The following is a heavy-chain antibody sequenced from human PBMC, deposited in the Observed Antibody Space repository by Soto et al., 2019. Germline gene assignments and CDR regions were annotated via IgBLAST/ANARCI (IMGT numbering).Heavy chain of an antibody. Sequence: EVQLVESGGGLVQPGGSLRLSCAASGFTFEDYVMHWVRQAPGKGLEWVAGISWQSGTIGYADSVKGRFTISRDNAKNSLFLQMNSLRTEDTAVYYCAKDISAQSDSWLNWFDPWGQGTLVTVSS. CDR3: AKDISAQSDSWLNWFDP. J-gene: IGHJ5*02. CDR2: ISWQSGTI. V-gene: IGHV3-9*01. CDR1: GFTFEDYV. D-gene: IGHD6-13*01.